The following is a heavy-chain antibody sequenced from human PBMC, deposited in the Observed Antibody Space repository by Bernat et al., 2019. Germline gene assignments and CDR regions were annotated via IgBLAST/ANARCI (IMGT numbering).Heavy chain of an antibody. CDR3: ARGVLTVTTLYYYYGMDV. D-gene: IGHD4-17*01. V-gene: IGHV4-59*12. J-gene: IGHJ6*02. CDR2: IYYSGST. CDR1: GGSISSYY. Sequence: QVQLQESGPGLVKPSETLSLTCTVSGGSISSYYWSWIRQPPGKGLEWIGYIYYSGSTNYNPSLKSRVTISVDKSKNQFSLKLSSVTAADTAVYYCARGVLTVTTLYYYYGMDVWGQGTTVTVSS.